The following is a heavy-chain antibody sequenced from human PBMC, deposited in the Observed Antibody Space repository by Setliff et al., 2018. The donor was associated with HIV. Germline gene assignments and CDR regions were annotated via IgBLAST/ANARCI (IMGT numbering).Heavy chain of an antibody. D-gene: IGHD3-22*01. CDR2: INPKSDGT. Sequence: GASVKVSCKASGYSFADYYIHWVRQAPGQGLEWMGWINPKSDGTNYAQKFQGWITMTRDTSISTAYMELSRLRSDDTAVYYCARGMDYYDTSGYYHYYFDYWGQGTMVTVSS. V-gene: IGHV1-2*04. J-gene: IGHJ4*02. CDR3: ARGMDYYDTSGYYHYYFDY. CDR1: GYSFADYY.